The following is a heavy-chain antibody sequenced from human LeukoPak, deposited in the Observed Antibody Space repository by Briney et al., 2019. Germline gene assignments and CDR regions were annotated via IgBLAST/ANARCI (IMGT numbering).Heavy chain of an antibody. V-gene: IGHV3-30-3*01. Sequence: GGSLRLSCAASGFTFSSYAMHWVRQAPGKGLEWVAVISYDGSNKYYADSVKGRFTISRDNARSSLYLQMNSLRAEDTALYHCARVRDYYDSSGFQYYFDSWGQGTLVTVSS. CDR1: GFTFSSYA. D-gene: IGHD3-22*01. CDR3: ARVRDYYDSSGFQYYFDS. J-gene: IGHJ4*02. CDR2: ISYDGSNK.